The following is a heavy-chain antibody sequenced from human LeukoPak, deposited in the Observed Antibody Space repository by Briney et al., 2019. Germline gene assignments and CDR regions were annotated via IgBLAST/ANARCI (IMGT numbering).Heavy chain of an antibody. CDR2: IIPIFGTA. CDR1: GGTFSSYA. V-gene: IGHV1-69*05. CDR3: ARVLDSSGYLNWFGP. J-gene: IGHJ5*02. D-gene: IGHD3-22*01. Sequence: RASVKVSCKASGGTFSSYAISWVRQAPGQGLEWMGRIIPIFGTANYAQKFQGRVTITTDESTSTAYMELSSLRSEDTAVYYCARVLDSSGYLNWFGPWGQGTLVTVSS.